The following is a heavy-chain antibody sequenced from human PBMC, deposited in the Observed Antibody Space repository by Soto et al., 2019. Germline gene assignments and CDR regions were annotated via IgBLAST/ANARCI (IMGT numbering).Heavy chain of an antibody. J-gene: IGHJ6*03. Sequence: QVQLQESGPGLVKPSETLSLTCTVSGASISSYYWSWIRQPPGKGLEWIGYIYYSGSTNYNPSLKSRVTISVDTSKNQFSLKLSSVTAADTAVYYCARDWSGELTNRDYYYCMDVWGKGTTVTVSS. CDR2: IYYSGST. D-gene: IGHD3-10*01. CDR3: ARDWSGELTNRDYYYCMDV. CDR1: GASISSYY. V-gene: IGHV4-59*01.